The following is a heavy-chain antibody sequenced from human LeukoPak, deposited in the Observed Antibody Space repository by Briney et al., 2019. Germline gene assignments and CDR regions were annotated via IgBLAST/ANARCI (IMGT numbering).Heavy chain of an antibody. Sequence: GGSLRLSCAASGFTFSSYGMHWVRQAPGKGLEWVAVISYDGSNKYYAGSMKGRFTISRDNSKNTLYLQMNSLRAEDTAVYYCAKCEGSSPTNYYLDYWGQGTLVTVSS. V-gene: IGHV3-30*18. CDR2: ISYDGSNK. J-gene: IGHJ4*02. CDR3: AKCEGSSPTNYYLDY. CDR1: GFTFSSYG. D-gene: IGHD6-13*01.